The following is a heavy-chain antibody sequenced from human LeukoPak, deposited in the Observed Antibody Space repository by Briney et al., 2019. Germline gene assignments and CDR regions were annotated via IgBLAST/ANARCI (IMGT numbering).Heavy chain of an antibody. Sequence: PSETLSLTCTVSGGSISSYYWSWIRHPPGKGLEWIGYIYYSGSTNYNPSLKSRVTISVDTSKNQFSLKLSSVTAADTAVYYCARDRGGQHSSSWYNWFDPWGQGTLVTVSS. CDR3: ARDRGGQHSSSWYNWFDP. D-gene: IGHD6-13*01. V-gene: IGHV4-59*01. CDR1: GGSISSYY. CDR2: IYYSGST. J-gene: IGHJ5*02.